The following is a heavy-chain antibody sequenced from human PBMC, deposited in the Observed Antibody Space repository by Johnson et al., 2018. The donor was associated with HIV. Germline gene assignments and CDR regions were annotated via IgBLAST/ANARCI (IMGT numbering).Heavy chain of an antibody. J-gene: IGHJ3*02. Sequence: VHLVESGGGVVQPGRSLRLSCAASGFTFKNYAMHWVRQAPGARLEWVAVISYDGHIKYYADSVKGRFTISRENSKSTLYLQINSLRAEDAAVFYCARVVVGGYSADGAFDIWGQGTMVTVSS. CDR1: GFTFKNYA. V-gene: IGHV3-30*04. CDR3: ARVVVGGYSADGAFDI. CDR2: ISYDGHIK. D-gene: IGHD2-15*01.